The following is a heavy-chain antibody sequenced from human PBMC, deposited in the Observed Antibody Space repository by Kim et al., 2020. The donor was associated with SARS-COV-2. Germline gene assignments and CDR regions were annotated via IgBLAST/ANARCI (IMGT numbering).Heavy chain of an antibody. CDR3: ASLRGLTGPKVPPGRGSSSRSRYYYYMDV. Sequence: SETLSLTCAVYGGSFSGYYWSWIRQPPGKGLEWIGEINHSGSTNYNPSLKSRVTISVDTSKNQFSLKLSSVTAADTAVYYCASLRGLTGPKVPPGRGSSSRSRYYYYMDVWGKGTTVTVSS. CDR1: GGSFSGYY. J-gene: IGHJ6*03. V-gene: IGHV4-34*01. CDR2: INHSGST. D-gene: IGHD6-6*01.